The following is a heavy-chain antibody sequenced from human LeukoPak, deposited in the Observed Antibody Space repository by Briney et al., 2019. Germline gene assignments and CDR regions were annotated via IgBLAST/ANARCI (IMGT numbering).Heavy chain of an antibody. CDR3: ASRYYDYVWGSYRSPFDY. CDR2: IYTSGSI. J-gene: IGHJ4*02. CDR1: GGSISSGSYY. Sequence: SQTLSLTCTVSGGSISSGSYYWRWIRQPGGKGLEWIVRIYTSGSINYNPSLKSLVTISVDTSKNQFSLKLSSVTAADTAVYYCASRYYDYVWGSYRSPFDYWGQGTLVTVSS. D-gene: IGHD3-16*02. V-gene: IGHV4-61*02.